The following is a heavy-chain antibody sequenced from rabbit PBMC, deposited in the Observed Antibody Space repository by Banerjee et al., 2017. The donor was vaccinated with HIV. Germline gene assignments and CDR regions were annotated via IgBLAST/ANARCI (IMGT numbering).Heavy chain of an antibody. CDR1: GLDFSSYYY. V-gene: IGHV1S40*01. Sequence: QSLEESGGDLVKPGASLTLTCTASGLDFSSYYYLCWVRQAPGKGLEWIACIYGDSSAKTYYASWAKGRFTISKTSSTTVTLQMTSLTAADTATYFCASRAYTGSTGDAFDPWGQGTLVT. CDR2: IYGDSSAKT. CDR3: ASRAYTGSTGDAFDP. D-gene: IGHD1-1*01. J-gene: IGHJ2*01.